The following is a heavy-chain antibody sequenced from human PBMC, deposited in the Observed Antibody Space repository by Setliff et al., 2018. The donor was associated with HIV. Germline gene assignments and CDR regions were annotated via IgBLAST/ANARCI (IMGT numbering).Heavy chain of an antibody. D-gene: IGHD3-10*01. Sequence: PGGSLRLSCAASGFTFSSYEMNWVRQAPGKGLEWVSYISSSGSTIYYADSVKGRFTISRDNAKNSLYLQMNSLRAEDTAVYYCARERGGYYFDYWGQGTLVTVSS. V-gene: IGHV3-48*03. CDR1: GFTFSSYE. J-gene: IGHJ4*02. CDR3: ARERGGYYFDY. CDR2: ISSSGSTI.